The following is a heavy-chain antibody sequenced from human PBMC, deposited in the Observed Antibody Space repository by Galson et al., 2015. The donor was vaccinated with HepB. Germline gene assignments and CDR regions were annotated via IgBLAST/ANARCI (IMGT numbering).Heavy chain of an antibody. Sequence: SLRLSCAASGFTFSSYAMSWVRQAPGKGLEWVSAISGSGGSTYYADSVKGRFTISRDNSKNTLYLQMNSLRAEDTAIYYCAKDQRRGWGVVVVAATVYYFDYWGQGTLVTVSS. CDR2: ISGSGGST. CDR1: GFTFSSYA. V-gene: IGHV3-23*01. D-gene: IGHD2-15*01. J-gene: IGHJ4*02. CDR3: AKDQRRGWGVVVVAATVYYFDY.